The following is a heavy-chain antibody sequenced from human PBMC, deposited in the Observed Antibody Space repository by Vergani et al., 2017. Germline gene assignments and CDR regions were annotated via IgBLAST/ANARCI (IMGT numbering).Heavy chain of an antibody. D-gene: IGHD1-20*01. Sequence: VQLVESGGGLVQPGGSLRLSCAASGFTFSTYAMTWVRQAPGKGLEWVSTISSDGGSTYYADSVKGRFTISRDNSKNTLSLQMNSLTAEDTAVYYCARAYGRYDWFDYWGQRTLVTVSS. V-gene: IGHV3-23*04. J-gene: IGHJ4*01. CDR2: ISSDGGST. CDR3: ARAYGRYDWFDY. CDR1: GFTFSTYA.